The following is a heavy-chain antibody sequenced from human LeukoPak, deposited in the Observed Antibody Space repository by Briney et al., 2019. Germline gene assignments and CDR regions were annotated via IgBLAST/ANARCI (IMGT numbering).Heavy chain of an antibody. J-gene: IGHJ3*02. CDR3: ARDYLGGNPDAFDI. V-gene: IGHV4-39*07. CDR1: GDSISSSSYY. CDR2: IYYSGST. Sequence: SETLSLTCTVSGDSISSSSYYWGWIRQPRGKELEWIGSIYYSGSTYYNPSLNSRVTISVDTSKNQFSLKLSSVTAADTAVYYCARDYLGGNPDAFDIWGQGTMVTVSS. D-gene: IGHD4-23*01.